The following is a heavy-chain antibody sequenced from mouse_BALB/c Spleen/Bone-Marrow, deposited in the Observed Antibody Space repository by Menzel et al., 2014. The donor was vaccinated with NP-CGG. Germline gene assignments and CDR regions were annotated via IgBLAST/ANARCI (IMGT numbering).Heavy chain of an antibody. CDR3: ARSRDYYGNSLDY. V-gene: IGHV3-8*02. Sequence: EVKLQESGPSLVKPSQTLSLTCSVTGDSTTSGYWNWIRKFPGNKLEYMGYISYSGSTYYNPSLKSRISITRDTSKNXYYLQLNSVTTEDTATYYCARSRDYYGNSLDYWGQGTTLTVSS. D-gene: IGHD2-1*01. CDR2: ISYSGST. J-gene: IGHJ2*01. CDR1: GDSTTSGY.